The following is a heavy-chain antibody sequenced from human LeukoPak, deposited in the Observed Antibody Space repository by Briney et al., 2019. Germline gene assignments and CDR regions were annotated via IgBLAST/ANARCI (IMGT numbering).Heavy chain of an antibody. J-gene: IGHJ5*02. V-gene: IGHV3-23*01. Sequence: GGSLRLTCAASGFTFSGYAMSWVRQAPGKGLQWVSTISRSGDNTYYADSVKGRFAISRDNSKNTLYVQMNSLRAEDTAIYYCAKAGANWFDPWGQGTLVTVS. CDR2: ISRSGDNT. CDR1: GFTFSGYA. CDR3: AKAGANWFDP. D-gene: IGHD3-10*01.